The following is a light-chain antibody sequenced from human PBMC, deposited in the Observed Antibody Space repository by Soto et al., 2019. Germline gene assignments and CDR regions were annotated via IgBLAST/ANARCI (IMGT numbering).Light chain of an antibody. CDR2: AAP. J-gene: IGKJ5*01. Sequence: EIALTQSPGTLSLSPGERATLSCRASQGVGNKYLAWYQQRPGQAPSLLIYAAPSRATGVPDRFSGSGSGTDFTLTISRLEPEDFAVYYCQQYTNAHGITFGQGTRLEIK. V-gene: IGKV3-20*01. CDR1: QGVGNKY. CDR3: QQYTNAHGIT.